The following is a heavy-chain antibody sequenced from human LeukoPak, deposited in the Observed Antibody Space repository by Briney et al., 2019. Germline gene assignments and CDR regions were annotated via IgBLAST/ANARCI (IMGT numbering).Heavy chain of an antibody. Sequence: PGGSLRLSCAASGFTFSDFYMSWIRQAPGKGLEWVSYITGSSSHTNYADSMKGRFTISRDNAKNSLFLQMNSLRAEDAAVYYCARGFGGGKVFDYWGEGTLVTVS. CDR2: ITGSSSHT. CDR3: ARGFGGGKVFDY. J-gene: IGHJ4*02. CDR1: GFTFSDFY. V-gene: IGHV3-11*05. D-gene: IGHD4-23*01.